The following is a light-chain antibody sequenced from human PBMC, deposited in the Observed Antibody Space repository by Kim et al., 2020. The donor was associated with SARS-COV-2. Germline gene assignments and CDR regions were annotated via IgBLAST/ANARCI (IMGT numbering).Light chain of an antibody. J-gene: IGKJ4*01. Sequence: EIVLTQSPATLSLSPGERATLSCRASQSVSSSLAWYQQKPGQAPRLLIYDASNRATGIPARFSGSGSGTDFTLTISNLEPEDFAVYYCHQSNKWPLTFGGGTKVDIK. CDR1: QSVSSS. CDR2: DAS. V-gene: IGKV3-11*01. CDR3: HQSNKWPLT.